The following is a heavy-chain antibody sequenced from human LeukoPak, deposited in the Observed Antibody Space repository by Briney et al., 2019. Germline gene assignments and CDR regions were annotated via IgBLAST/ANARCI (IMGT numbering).Heavy chain of an antibody. V-gene: IGHV4-34*01. D-gene: IGHD2-2*01. Sequence: SETLSLTCAVCGGSFSGYYWSWIRQPPGKGLEWIGEINHSGSTNYNPSLKSRVTISVDASKNQFSLKLSSVTAADTAVYYCAREDVVVPAAVDAFDIWGQGTMVTVSS. CDR1: GGSFSGYY. CDR3: AREDVVVPAAVDAFDI. CDR2: INHSGST. J-gene: IGHJ3*02.